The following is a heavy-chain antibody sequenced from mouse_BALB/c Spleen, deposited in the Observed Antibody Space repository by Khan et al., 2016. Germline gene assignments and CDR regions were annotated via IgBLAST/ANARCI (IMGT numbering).Heavy chain of an antibody. D-gene: IGHD1-1*01. CDR2: IHPDSSTI. CDR1: GFDFSGYW. V-gene: IGHV4-1*02. J-gene: IGHJ2*01. CDR3: TRLYYYCSSAY. Sequence: EVKLLEPGGGLVQPGGSLKLSCAASGFDFSGYWRSWVRQAPGKGLEWIGEIHPDSSTINYAPSLKGKIIISRANAKNTLYLRMNTVTTDDTALYYCTRLYYYCSSAYWGPGTILTVSS.